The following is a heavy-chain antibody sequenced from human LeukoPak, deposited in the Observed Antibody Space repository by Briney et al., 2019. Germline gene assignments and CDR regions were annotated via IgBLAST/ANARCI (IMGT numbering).Heavy chain of an antibody. J-gene: IGHJ4*02. V-gene: IGHV4-39*07. CDR3: ARGYSSGWYPRYFDY. Sequence: SETLSLTCTVSGGSISSSSYYWGWIRQPPGKGLEWIGTIYYSGSTYYNPSLKSRVTISVDTSKSQFSLKLSSVTAADTAVYYCARGYSSGWYPRYFDYWGQGTLVTVSS. CDR2: IYYSGST. D-gene: IGHD6-19*01. CDR1: GGSISSSSYY.